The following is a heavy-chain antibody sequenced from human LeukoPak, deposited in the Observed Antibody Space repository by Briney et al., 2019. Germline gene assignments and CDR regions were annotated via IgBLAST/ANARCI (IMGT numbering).Heavy chain of an antibody. Sequence: GGSLRLSCTASGFTFGDYAMSWIREAPGKGLDWVGYIASKACGGTAEYAASVKGRFTISRDDSKSIAYLQLNSLKTEDTAVYYCARYTTTSRYNYYGMDVWGQGTTVTVSS. CDR2: IASKACGGTA. CDR1: GFTFGDYA. J-gene: IGHJ6*02. V-gene: IGHV3-49*03. CDR3: ARYTTTSRYNYYGMDV. D-gene: IGHD1-1*01.